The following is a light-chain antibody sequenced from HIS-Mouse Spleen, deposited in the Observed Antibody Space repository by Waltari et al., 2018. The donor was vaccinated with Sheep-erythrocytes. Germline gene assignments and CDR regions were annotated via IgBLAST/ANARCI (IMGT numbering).Light chain of an antibody. V-gene: IGLV2-23*01. Sequence: QSALTQPASVSGSPEQSITISCTGTSSDVGSYNLVSWYQQHPGKAPKLMIYEGSKRPSGFSNRFSGSKSGNTASLTISGLQAEDEADYYCCSYAGSSTPWVFGGGTKLTVL. CDR1: SSDVGSYNL. CDR2: EGS. CDR3: CSYAGSSTPWV. J-gene: IGLJ3*02.